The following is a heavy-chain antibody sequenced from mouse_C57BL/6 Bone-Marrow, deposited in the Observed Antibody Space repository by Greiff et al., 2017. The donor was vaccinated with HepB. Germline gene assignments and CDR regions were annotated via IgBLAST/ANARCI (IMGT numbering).Heavy chain of an antibody. Sequence: VHVKQSGPVLVKPGASVKMSCKASGYTFTDYYMNWVKQSHGKSLEWIGVINPYNGGTSYNQKFKGKATLTVDKSSSTAYMELNSLTSEDSAVYYCARPGYVYWGQGTTLTVSS. CDR1: GYTFTDYY. V-gene: IGHV1-19*01. D-gene: IGHD3-2*02. CDR3: ARPGYVY. CDR2: INPYNGGT. J-gene: IGHJ2*01.